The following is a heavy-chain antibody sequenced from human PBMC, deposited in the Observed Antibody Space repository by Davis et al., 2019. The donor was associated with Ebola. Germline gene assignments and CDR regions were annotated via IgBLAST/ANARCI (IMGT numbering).Heavy chain of an antibody. CDR2: ISYDGSNK. Sequence: GGSLRLSCEASGFTFSSYGMHWVRQAPGKGLEWVAVISYDGSNKYYADSVKGRFTISRDNSKNTLYLQMNSLRAEDTAVYYCAKAGITAMVIFYFDYWGQGTLVTVSS. D-gene: IGHD5-18*01. CDR1: GFTFSSYG. V-gene: IGHV3-30*18. CDR3: AKAGITAMVIFYFDY. J-gene: IGHJ4*02.